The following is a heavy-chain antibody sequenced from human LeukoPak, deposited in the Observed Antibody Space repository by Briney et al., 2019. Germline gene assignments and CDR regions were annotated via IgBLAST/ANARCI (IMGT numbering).Heavy chain of an antibody. D-gene: IGHD6-19*01. J-gene: IGHJ4*02. V-gene: IGHV1-18*01. Sequence: ASVNVSCKASGYTFTNYGISWVRQAPGQGLEWMGWISVYNGNTKYPQKLQDRVTMTTDTSTSTAYMELRSLRSDDTAVYYCARDLARVAVAGTLDYWGQGTLVTVSS. CDR1: GYTFTNYG. CDR3: ARDLARVAVAGTLDY. CDR2: ISVYNGNT.